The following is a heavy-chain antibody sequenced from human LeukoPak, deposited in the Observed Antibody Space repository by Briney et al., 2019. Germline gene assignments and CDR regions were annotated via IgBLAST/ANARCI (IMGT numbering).Heavy chain of an antibody. Sequence: ASVKVSCKASGYTFTIYGISWVRQAPGQGLEWMGWIIAYNGNTNYAQKLQGRVTMTTDTSTSTAYMELRSLRSDDTAVYYCARLFPDRHPFDYWGQGTLVTVSS. CDR3: ARLFPDRHPFDY. V-gene: IGHV1-18*01. D-gene: IGHD2-21*01. CDR1: GYTFTIYG. CDR2: IIAYNGNT. J-gene: IGHJ4*02.